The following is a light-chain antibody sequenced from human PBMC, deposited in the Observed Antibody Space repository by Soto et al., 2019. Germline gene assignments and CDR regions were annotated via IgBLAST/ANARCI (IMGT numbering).Light chain of an antibody. CDR3: QQRSNWPT. CDR1: QSVTTF. J-gene: IGKJ1*01. CDR2: DAS. V-gene: IGKV3-11*01. Sequence: EFVLTQSPGTLSLSPGERATLSCRASQSVTTFLAWYQQKPDQAPRLLIYDASTRATGIPARFSGSGSGTDFTLTISSLEPEDFAVYYCQQRSNWPTFGQGTKVDI.